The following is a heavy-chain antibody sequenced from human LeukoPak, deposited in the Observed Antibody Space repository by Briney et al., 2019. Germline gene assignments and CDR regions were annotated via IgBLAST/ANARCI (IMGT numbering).Heavy chain of an antibody. V-gene: IGHV3-7*03. CDR3: TKDPNGDYVGAFDP. CDR2: IKHDGSEK. Sequence: PGGSLRLSCAASGFTFSSYWMNWVRQAPGKGLEWVANIKHDGSEKYYVDSVKGRFTISRDNAENSLYLQMNSLRAEDTAVYYCTKDPNGDYVGAFDPWGQGTLVTVSS. J-gene: IGHJ5*02. CDR1: GFTFSSYW. D-gene: IGHD4-17*01.